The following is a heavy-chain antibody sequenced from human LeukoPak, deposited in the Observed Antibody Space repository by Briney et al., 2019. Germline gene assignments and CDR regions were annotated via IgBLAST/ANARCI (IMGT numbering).Heavy chain of an antibody. D-gene: IGHD5-18*01. CDR1: GFAFSSYV. CDR3: AREPRSYSYGYVRSHYFDY. CDR2: ISSRSTYI. J-gene: IGHJ4*02. Sequence: PGGTLRLSCAPSGFAFSSYVMSWVRQAPGKGLEWVSSISSRSTYIYYADSVKGRFTISRDNAKNSLYLQMNSLRAEDTAVYYCAREPRSYSYGYVRSHYFDYWGQGTLVTVSS. V-gene: IGHV3-21*01.